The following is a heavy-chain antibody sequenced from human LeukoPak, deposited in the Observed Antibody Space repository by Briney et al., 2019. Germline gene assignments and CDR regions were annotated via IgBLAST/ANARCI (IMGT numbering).Heavy chain of an antibody. D-gene: IGHD3-10*01. Sequence: KSSETLSLTCTVSGYSISSGYYWGWIRQPPGKGLEWIGSIHHSGSTYYNPSLKSRVTISVDTSKNQFSLKLSSVTAADTAVYYCAREDPITATMVRGVPFDYWGQGTLVTVSS. J-gene: IGHJ4*02. CDR1: GYSISSGYY. V-gene: IGHV4-38-2*02. CDR3: AREDPITATMVRGVPFDY. CDR2: IHHSGST.